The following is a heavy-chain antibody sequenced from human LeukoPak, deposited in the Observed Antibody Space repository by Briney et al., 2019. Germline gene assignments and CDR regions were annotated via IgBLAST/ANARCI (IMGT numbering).Heavy chain of an antibody. Sequence: PGGSLRLSCAASGFTFSSYWMHWVRHTPGKGLVWVSRIKGDGSSTSYADSVKGRFTISRDNAKNSLYLQMNSLRDEDTAVYYCARDALDVDRFRYFDWSPPRPFDIWGQGTMVTVSS. CDR2: IKGDGSST. V-gene: IGHV3-74*01. J-gene: IGHJ3*02. D-gene: IGHD3-9*01. CDR1: GFTFSSYW. CDR3: ARDALDVDRFRYFDWSPPRPFDI.